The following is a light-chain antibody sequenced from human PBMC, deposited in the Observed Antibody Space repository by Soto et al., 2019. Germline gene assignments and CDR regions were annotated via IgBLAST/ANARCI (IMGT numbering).Light chain of an antibody. CDR3: QQYNNWPPWT. V-gene: IGKV3-15*01. J-gene: IGKJ1*01. CDR1: QSISSN. Sequence: EIVLTRSPATLSVSPGASATLSCRASQSISSNLAWYQQKPGQSPRLLIYGASSRATGVPVRFSGSGSGVAFTLTISGLQSEDLAVYHCQQYNNWPPWTVGQGTKGDIK. CDR2: GAS.